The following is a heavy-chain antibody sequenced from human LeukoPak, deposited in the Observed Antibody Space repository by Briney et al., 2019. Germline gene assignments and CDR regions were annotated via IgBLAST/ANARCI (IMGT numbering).Heavy chain of an antibody. CDR1: GNTFNSYG. V-gene: IGHV1-18*01. Sequence: GASVKVCCKASGNTFNSYGISWVRQAPGQGPEWMGWITAYNGDTKSAQNHQGRVTMTTDTSTSTAYMELRSLRSDDTAVYYCARGGMTTAMDYWGQGTLVTVSS. CDR2: ITAYNGDT. D-gene: IGHD4-17*01. CDR3: ARGGMTTAMDY. J-gene: IGHJ4*02.